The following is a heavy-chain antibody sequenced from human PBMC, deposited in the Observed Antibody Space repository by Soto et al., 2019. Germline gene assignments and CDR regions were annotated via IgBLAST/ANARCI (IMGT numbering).Heavy chain of an antibody. J-gene: IGHJ4*02. V-gene: IGHV4-59*01. Sequence: QLQLQESGPGLVKPSETLSLSCTVSGASITDYYWTWIRQPTGQGLEWIGYVYYSGRTNYNPSLKSRVTMSVDMSKDQFSLILTSLTAADTAVYYCASFHGVASAGFDSWGQGTLVTVSS. CDR2: VYYSGRT. CDR1: GASITDYY. D-gene: IGHD6-13*01. CDR3: ASFHGVASAGFDS.